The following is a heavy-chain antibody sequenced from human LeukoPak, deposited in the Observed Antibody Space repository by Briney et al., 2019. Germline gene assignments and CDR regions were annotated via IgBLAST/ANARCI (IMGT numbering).Heavy chain of an antibody. J-gene: IGHJ4*02. Sequence: PSETLSLTCTVSGYSISSGYYWGWIRQPPGKGLEWIGSIYHSGSTYYNPSLKSRVTISVDTSKSQFSLKLSSVTAADTAVYYCARGSFGQWLVLGDFDYWGQGTLVTVSS. CDR2: IYHSGST. D-gene: IGHD6-19*01. V-gene: IGHV4-38-2*02. CDR1: GYSISSGYY. CDR3: ARGSFGQWLVLGDFDY.